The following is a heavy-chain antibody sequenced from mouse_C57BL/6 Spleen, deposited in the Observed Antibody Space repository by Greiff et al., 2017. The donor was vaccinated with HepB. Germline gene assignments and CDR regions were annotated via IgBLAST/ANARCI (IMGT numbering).Heavy chain of an antibody. CDR3: AREGTTVGGRYFDV. CDR2: IYPGDGDT. CDR1: GYAFSSYW. V-gene: IGHV1-80*01. Sequence: VQLQQSGAELVKPGASVKISCKASGYAFSSYWMNWVKQRPGKGLEWIGQIYPGDGDTNYNGKFKGKATLTADKSSSTAYMQLSSLTSEDSAVYFCAREGTTVGGRYFDVWGTGTTVTVSS. D-gene: IGHD1-1*01. J-gene: IGHJ1*03.